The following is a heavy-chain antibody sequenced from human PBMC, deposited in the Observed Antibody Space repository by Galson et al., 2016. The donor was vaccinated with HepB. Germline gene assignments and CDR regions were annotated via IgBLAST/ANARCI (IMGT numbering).Heavy chain of an antibody. V-gene: IGHV3-23*01. CDR2: VSGSGGST. D-gene: IGHD3-3*01. Sequence: SLRLSCAASGFTFSNYAMTWVRQAPGKGLEWVAGVSGSGGSTSYADSVKGRFTISRDNSKNTLYLQMNSLRAEDTALYYCAEDGIRIFGYLYYGVDVWGKGTTVTVSS. CDR1: GFTFSNYA. J-gene: IGHJ6*04. CDR3: AEDGIRIFGYLYYGVDV.